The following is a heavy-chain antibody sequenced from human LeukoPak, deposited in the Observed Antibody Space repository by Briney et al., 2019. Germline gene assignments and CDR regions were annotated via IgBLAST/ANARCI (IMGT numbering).Heavy chain of an antibody. J-gene: IGHJ4*02. CDR3: ASREYTSSSGYY. D-gene: IGHD6-6*01. CDR1: GYTFTDYY. Sequence: ASVKVSCKASGYTFTDYYLHWVRQAPGQGLEWMGRINPNNGGTNYARKFQGRVTMTRDTSISTAYMELSSLRSDDTAVYYCASREYTSSSGYYWGQGTLVTVSS. V-gene: IGHV1-2*06. CDR2: INPNNGGT.